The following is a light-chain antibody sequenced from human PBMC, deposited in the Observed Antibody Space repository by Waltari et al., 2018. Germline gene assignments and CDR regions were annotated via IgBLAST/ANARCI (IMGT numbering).Light chain of an antibody. Sequence: EIVLTQSPGTLSLSPGERATLSCRASQSVNTYLAWYQQKPGQAPRLLIYAASTRAAGSPDRVSGSGSGTDFSLTISRLEAEDCAVYYCQHHVRLPATFGQGTKVESK. J-gene: IGKJ1*01. CDR2: AAS. CDR1: QSVNTY. CDR3: QHHVRLPAT. V-gene: IGKV3-20*01.